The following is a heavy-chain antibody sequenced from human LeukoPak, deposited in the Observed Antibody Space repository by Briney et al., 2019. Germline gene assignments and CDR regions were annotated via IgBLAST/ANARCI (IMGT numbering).Heavy chain of an antibody. CDR2: INPNSGGT. CDR1: GYTFTRYY. CDR3: ARGEQQLAYFDY. Sequence: ASVKVSCKASGYTFTRYYMHWVRQAPGQGLEWMGWINPNSGGTNYAQKFQGRVTMTRDTSLSTAYMELSRLRSDDTAVYYCARGEQQLAYFDYWGQGTLVTVSS. V-gene: IGHV1-2*02. D-gene: IGHD6-13*01. J-gene: IGHJ4*02.